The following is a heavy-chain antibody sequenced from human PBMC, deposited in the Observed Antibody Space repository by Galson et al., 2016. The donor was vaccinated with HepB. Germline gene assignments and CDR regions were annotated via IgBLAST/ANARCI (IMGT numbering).Heavy chain of an antibody. CDR2: ISSSSSYI. Sequence: SLRLSCAASGFTFSSYSMNWVRQAPGKGLEWVSSISSSSSYIYYADSVKGRFTISRNNAKNSLYLQMNSLRAEDTAGNYCARGDIVGAIFDYWGQGTLVTVSS. D-gene: IGHD1-26*01. J-gene: IGHJ4*02. V-gene: IGHV3-21*01. CDR3: ARGDIVGAIFDY. CDR1: GFTFSSYS.